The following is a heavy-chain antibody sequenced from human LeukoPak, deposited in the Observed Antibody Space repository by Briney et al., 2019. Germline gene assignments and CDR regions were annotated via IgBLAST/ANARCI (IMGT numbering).Heavy chain of an antibody. CDR2: IYPGDGST. CDR3: ARDQEGFGY. CDR1: GYTLTSNY. Sequence: ASVKVSCKASGYTLTSNYIHWVRQAPGQGLEWMGMIYPGDGSTSYAQKFQGRVTVTRDTSTSTVHMELSGLRSEDTAVYYCARDQEGFGYWGQGTLVTVSS. V-gene: IGHV1-46*01. J-gene: IGHJ4*02.